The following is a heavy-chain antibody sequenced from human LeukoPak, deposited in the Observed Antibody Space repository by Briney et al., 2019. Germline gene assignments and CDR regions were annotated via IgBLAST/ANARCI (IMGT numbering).Heavy chain of an antibody. CDR3: ARDRDHSNNWYIFLDY. CDR2: IRSSSNTI. J-gene: IGHJ4*02. Sequence: GGSLRLSCAASGFTFNYFSVNWVRQAPGKGREWVSYIRSSSNTIYYADSVKGRFTISRDNARNSLYLQMNSLRDEDTAVYYCARDRDHSNNWYIFLDYWGQGTLVTVSS. V-gene: IGHV3-48*02. CDR1: GFTFNYFS. D-gene: IGHD6-13*01.